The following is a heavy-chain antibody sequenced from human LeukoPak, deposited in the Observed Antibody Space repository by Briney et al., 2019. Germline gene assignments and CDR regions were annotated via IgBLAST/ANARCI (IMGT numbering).Heavy chain of an antibody. CDR1: GFSYSGHW. D-gene: IGHD1-26*01. CDR2: IKADGSEK. V-gene: IGHV3-7*05. Sequence: PGGSLTLSCAASGFSYSGHWMNWVPQPPGKGLEWVANIKADGSEKYYVGSVKRRFTISRDDANRTVDLQMDNLRAEDTAMYYCAYRNNFEYWGQGALVTVSS. CDR3: AYRNNFEY. J-gene: IGHJ4*02.